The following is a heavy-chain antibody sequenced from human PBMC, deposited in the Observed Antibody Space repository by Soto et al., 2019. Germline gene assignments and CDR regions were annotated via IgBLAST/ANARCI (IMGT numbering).Heavy chain of an antibody. J-gene: IGHJ6*02. D-gene: IGHD2-15*01. CDR3: ARDPHLIYCSGGSCYSYYYGMDV. CDR2: ISSSGSTI. CDR1: GFTFSSYE. V-gene: IGHV3-48*03. Sequence: SGGSLRLSCAASGFTFSSYEMNWVRQAPGKGLEWVSYISSSGSTIYYADSVKGRFTISRDNAKNSLYLQMNSLRAEDMAVYYCARDPHLIYCSGGSCYSYYYGMDVWGQGTTVTVSS.